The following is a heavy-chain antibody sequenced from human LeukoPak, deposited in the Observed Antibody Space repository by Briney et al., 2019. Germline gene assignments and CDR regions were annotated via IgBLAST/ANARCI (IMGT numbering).Heavy chain of an antibody. CDR1: GFTFSSYG. J-gene: IGHJ4*02. CDR3: ARDSSGDYLDY. V-gene: IGHV3-33*01. Sequence: PGGSLRLSCAASGFTFSSYGMHWVRQAPGKGLEWLAVIWYDGSNKYYADSVKGRFTISRDNSKNTLYLQMNSLRAEDTAVYYCARDSSGDYLDYWGQGTLVTVSS. D-gene: IGHD4-17*01. CDR2: IWYDGSNK.